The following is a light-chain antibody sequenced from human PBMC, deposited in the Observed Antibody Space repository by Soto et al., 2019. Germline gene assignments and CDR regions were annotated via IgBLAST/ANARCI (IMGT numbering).Light chain of an antibody. CDR3: MQALQTPFWT. J-gene: IGKJ1*01. CDR2: LGS. V-gene: IGKV2-28*01. CDR1: QSLLHSNGYNY. Sequence: DIVMTQSPLSLPVTPGEPASISCRSSQSLLHSNGYNYLDWYLQKPGQSPQLLIYLGSNRASGVPDRFSGSRSGTDFTLKISRVEAEDVGVYYCMQALQTPFWTFGQGTKVEIK.